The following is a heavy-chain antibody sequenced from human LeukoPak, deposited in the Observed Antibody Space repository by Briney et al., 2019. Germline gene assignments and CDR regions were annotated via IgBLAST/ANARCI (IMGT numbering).Heavy chain of an antibody. Sequence: SETLSLTCAVYGGSFSGYYWSWIRQPPGKGLEWIGEINHSGSTNYNPSLKSRVTISVDTSKNQFSLKLSSVTAADTAVYYCARECDILTGYYSYYYYYMDVWGKGTTVTVSS. J-gene: IGHJ6*03. CDR2: INHSGST. CDR1: GGSFSGYY. D-gene: IGHD3-9*01. V-gene: IGHV4-34*01. CDR3: ARECDILTGYYSYYYYYMDV.